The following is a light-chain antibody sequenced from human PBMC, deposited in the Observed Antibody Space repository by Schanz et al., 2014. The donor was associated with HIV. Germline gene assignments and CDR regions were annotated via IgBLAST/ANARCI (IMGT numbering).Light chain of an antibody. CDR1: QTVSYSY. CDR3: QQYNNWPYT. CDR2: RAS. Sequence: EIVLTQSPGTLSLSPGERATLSCRASQTVSYSYLAWYQQKPGQAPRLLIYRASTRATGIPARFSGSGSGTEFTFTISSLQSEDFAVYYCQQYNNWPYTFGQGTKLEIK. J-gene: IGKJ2*01. V-gene: IGKV3-15*01.